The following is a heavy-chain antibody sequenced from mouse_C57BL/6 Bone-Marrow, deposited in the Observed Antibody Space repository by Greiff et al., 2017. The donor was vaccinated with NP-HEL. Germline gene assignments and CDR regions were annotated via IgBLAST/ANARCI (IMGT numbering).Heavy chain of an antibody. CDR1: GFTFSDYG. Sequence: EVKLMESGGGLVKPGGSLKLSCAASGFTFSDYGMHWVRQAPEKGLEWVAYISSGSSTIYYADTVKGRFTISRDNAKNTLLLQMTSLRSEDTAMYYCARPLLTGYWYFDVWGTGTTVTVSS. CDR2: ISSGSSTI. D-gene: IGHD4-1*01. CDR3: ARPLLTGYWYFDV. J-gene: IGHJ1*03. V-gene: IGHV5-17*01.